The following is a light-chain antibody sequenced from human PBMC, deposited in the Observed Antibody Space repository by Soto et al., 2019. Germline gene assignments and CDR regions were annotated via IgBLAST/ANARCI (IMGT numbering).Light chain of an antibody. CDR3: HQSYGTLYT. J-gene: IGKJ2*01. CDR1: QSIRSY. Sequence: IQMTQSPSSLSASVGDRITITCRASQSIRSYLNWYQQKPGKPPKLLIYSATILQSGVPARFSGSESGTDFTLTISSLQPEDFAAYYCHQSYGTLYTFGQGTKVDIK. CDR2: SAT. V-gene: IGKV1-39*01.